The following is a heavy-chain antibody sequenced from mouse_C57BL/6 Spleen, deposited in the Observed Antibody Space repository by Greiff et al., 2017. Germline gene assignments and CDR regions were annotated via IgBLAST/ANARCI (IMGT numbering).Heavy chain of an antibody. Sequence: VQLQQSGAELVRPGASVKLSCTASGFNIKDDYMHWVKQRPEQGLEWIGWIDPENGDTEYASKFQGKATITADTSSNTAYLQLSSLTSEDTAVYYCTTQTGTAWFAYWGQEALVTVSA. CDR1: GFNIKDDY. CDR3: TTQTGTAWFAY. CDR2: IDPENGDT. D-gene: IGHD4-1*01. J-gene: IGHJ3*01. V-gene: IGHV14-4*01.